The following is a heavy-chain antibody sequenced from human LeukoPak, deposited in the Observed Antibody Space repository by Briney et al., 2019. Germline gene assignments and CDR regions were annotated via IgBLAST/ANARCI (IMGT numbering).Heavy chain of an antibody. CDR1: GFTFSSYA. Sequence: GGSLRLSRAASGFTFSSYAMSWVRQAPGKGLEWVSAISGSGGSTYYADSVEGRFTISRDNSKNTLYLQMNSLRAEDTAVYYCAKAPVTTCSGAYCYPFDYWGQGTLVTVSS. D-gene: IGHD2-21*01. CDR3: AKAPVTTCSGAYCYPFDY. V-gene: IGHV3-23*01. J-gene: IGHJ4*02. CDR2: ISGSGGST.